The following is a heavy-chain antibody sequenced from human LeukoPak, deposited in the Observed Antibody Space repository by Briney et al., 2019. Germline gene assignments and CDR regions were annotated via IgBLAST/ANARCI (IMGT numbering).Heavy chain of an antibody. D-gene: IGHD4-11*01. J-gene: IGHJ6*03. V-gene: IGHV4-61*03. CDR1: GASISSGEYY. CDR2: VDDTGST. Sequence: PSETLSLTCTVSGASISSGEYYWTWIRPRPGKGLEWIGYVDDTGSTKFNPSLNGRVSISRDTSNNSFSLRMRSRTAADPAFYFCERGRVSSSTWYSTYYYFFYMDFWGKGTTVTVSS. CDR3: ERGRVSSSTWYSTYYYFFYMDF.